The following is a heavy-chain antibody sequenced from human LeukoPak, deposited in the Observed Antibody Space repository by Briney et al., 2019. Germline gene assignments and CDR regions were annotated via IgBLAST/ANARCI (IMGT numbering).Heavy chain of an antibody. D-gene: IGHD6-13*01. Sequence: SETLSLTCTVSGGSISSYYWSWVRQPPGKGLEWVGYIYYIGSTNYNPSLKSRVTISVDTSKNQFSLKLSSVTAADTAVYYCASIGYSSSWYYFDYWGQGTLVTVSS. CDR3: ASIGYSSSWYYFDY. CDR1: GGSISSYY. J-gene: IGHJ4*02. CDR2: IYYIGST. V-gene: IGHV4-59*01.